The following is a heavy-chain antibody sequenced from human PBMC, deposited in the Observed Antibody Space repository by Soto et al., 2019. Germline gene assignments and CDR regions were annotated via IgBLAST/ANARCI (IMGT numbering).Heavy chain of an antibody. J-gene: IGHJ3*02. V-gene: IGHV1-46*01. CDR2: INPSGGST. D-gene: IGHD2-21*01. Sequence: QVQLVQSGAEVKKPGASVKVSCKASGYTFTSYYMYWVRQAPGQGLEWMGIINPSGGSTSYAQKFQGSVIXLXAXSXXTVYMELSLLRPEDTAVYYCARVEIATMRGNAFDIWGQGTMVTVSS. CDR1: GYTFTSYY. CDR3: ARVEIATMRGNAFDI.